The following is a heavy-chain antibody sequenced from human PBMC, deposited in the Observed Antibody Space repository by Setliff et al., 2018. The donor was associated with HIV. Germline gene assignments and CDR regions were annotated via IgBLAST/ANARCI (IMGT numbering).Heavy chain of an antibody. V-gene: IGHV4-59*11. CDR3: AKGAGFYGDYTFDY. Sequence: PSETLSLTCTVSCASITSHYWSWIRQSPGRELEWIGYIYSTGSTNYNPSLQSRVSISMDASKNKFSLKVTSVTSADTAVYYCAKGAGFYGDYTFDYWGQGNLVTVSS. J-gene: IGHJ4*02. D-gene: IGHD4-17*01. CDR1: CASITSHY. CDR2: IYSTGST.